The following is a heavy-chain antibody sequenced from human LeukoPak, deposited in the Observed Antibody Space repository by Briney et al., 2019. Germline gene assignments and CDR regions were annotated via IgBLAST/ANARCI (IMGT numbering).Heavy chain of an antibody. D-gene: IGHD3-10*01. CDR1: GFTFSNYG. CDR3: AKAAGSMVRGVISDY. CDR2: ISGSSSST. V-gene: IGHV3-23*01. J-gene: IGHJ4*02. Sequence: GGSLRLSCAASGFTFSNYGMSWVRQAPGMGLEWVSAISGSSSSTYYADSVKGRFTISRDNSKNTLYLQMNSLRAEDTAVYYCAKAAGSMVRGVISDYWGQGTLVTVSS.